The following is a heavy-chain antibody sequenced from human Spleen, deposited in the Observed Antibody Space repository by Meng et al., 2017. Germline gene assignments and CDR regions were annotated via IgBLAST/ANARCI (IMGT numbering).Heavy chain of an antibody. V-gene: IGHV3-48*03. Sequence: GESLKISCSASGFTFSSFQMNWVRQAPGKGLEWVSYISSSGSTIYYADSVKGRFTISRDNAKNSLYLQMNSLRAEDTAVYYCARDAQYYDESSGYYVAGDAFDIWGQGTMVTVSS. CDR2: ISSSGSTI. D-gene: IGHD3-22*01. CDR1: GFTFSSFQ. CDR3: ARDAQYYDESSGYYVAGDAFDI. J-gene: IGHJ3*02.